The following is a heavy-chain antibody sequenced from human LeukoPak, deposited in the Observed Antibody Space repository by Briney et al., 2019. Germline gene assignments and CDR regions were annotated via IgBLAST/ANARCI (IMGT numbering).Heavy chain of an antibody. CDR2: INAGNGNT. Sequence: ASVKVSCKASGYTFTTYAIHWVRQAPGQRLEWMGWINAGNGNTKYSQKFQGRVTITRDTSASTAYMELRSLRSDDTAVYYCARDLVFWSGYSDYWGQGTLVTVSS. V-gene: IGHV1-3*01. CDR3: ARDLVFWSGYSDY. J-gene: IGHJ4*02. CDR1: GYTFTTYA. D-gene: IGHD3-3*01.